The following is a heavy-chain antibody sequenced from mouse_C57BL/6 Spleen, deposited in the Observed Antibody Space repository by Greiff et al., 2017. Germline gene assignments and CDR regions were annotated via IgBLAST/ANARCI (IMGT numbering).Heavy chain of an antibody. D-gene: IGHD1-1*01. CDR2: ISSGGSYT. CDR1: GFTFSSYG. V-gene: IGHV5-6*01. J-gene: IGHJ4*01. CDR3: ARQGYYYGSSAYAMDD. Sequence: EVMLVESGGDLVKPGGSLKLSCAASGFTFSSYGMSWVRQTPDKRLEWVATISSGGSYTYYPDSVKGRFTISRDNAKNTLYLQMSSLKSEDTAMYYCARQGYYYGSSAYAMDDWGQGTSVTVSS.